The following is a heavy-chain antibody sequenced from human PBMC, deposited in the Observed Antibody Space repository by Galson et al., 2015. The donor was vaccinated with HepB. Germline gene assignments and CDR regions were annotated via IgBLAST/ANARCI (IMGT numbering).Heavy chain of an antibody. CDR2: ISGSGLTT. Sequence: SLRLSCAASGFTFSSYAMTWVRQAPGKGLEWVSTISGSGLTTHYADSVKGRFSISRDNSKSTLFLQMNSLRAEDTAVYYCAKAHILVIPSAIPFMDVWGKGTTVTVSS. CDR3: AKAHILVIPSAIPFMDV. D-gene: IGHD2-2*02. CDR1: GFTFSSYA. J-gene: IGHJ6*04. V-gene: IGHV3-23*01.